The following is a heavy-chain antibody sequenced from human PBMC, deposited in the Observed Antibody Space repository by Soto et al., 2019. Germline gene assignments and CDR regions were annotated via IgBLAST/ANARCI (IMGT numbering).Heavy chain of an antibody. Sequence: ASLKVSCKASGYTFTSYAMHWVRQAPGQRLEWMGWINAGNGNTKYSQKFQGRVTITRDTSASTAYMELSSLRSEDTAVYYCAGEYSYGQYDYWGQGTLVTVSS. D-gene: IGHD5-18*01. CDR3: AGEYSYGQYDY. J-gene: IGHJ4*02. CDR1: GYTFTSYA. CDR2: INAGNGNT. V-gene: IGHV1-3*01.